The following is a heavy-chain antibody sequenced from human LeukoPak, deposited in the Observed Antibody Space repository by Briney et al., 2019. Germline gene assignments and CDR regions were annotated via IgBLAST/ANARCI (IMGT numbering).Heavy chain of an antibody. CDR1: GYTFTSYG. CDR2: ISAYNGNT. Sequence: ASVKVSCKASGYTFTSYGISWVRQAPGQGLEWMGWISAYNGNTNYAQKLQGRVTMTTDTSTSTAYMELRSLRSDDTAVYYCAREPQLRYSDWLSLKTPSSDAFDIWGQGTMVTVSS. D-gene: IGHD3-9*01. CDR3: AREPQLRYSDWLSLKTPSSDAFDI. J-gene: IGHJ3*02. V-gene: IGHV1-18*01.